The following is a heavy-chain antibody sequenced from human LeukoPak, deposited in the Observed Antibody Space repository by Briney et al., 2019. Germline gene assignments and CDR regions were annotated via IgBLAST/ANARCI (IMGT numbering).Heavy chain of an antibody. CDR3: ARSPTGRYYGSGSYYGAYFDY. CDR1: GFTFSDYY. D-gene: IGHD3-10*01. J-gene: IGHJ4*02. V-gene: IGHV3-11*01. Sequence: GGSLRLSCAASGFTFSDYYMSWIRQAPGKGLEWVSYISSSGSTIYYADSVKGRFTISRDNAKNSLYLQMNSLRAEDTAVYYCARSPTGRYYGSGSYYGAYFDYWGQGTPVTVSS. CDR2: ISSSGSTI.